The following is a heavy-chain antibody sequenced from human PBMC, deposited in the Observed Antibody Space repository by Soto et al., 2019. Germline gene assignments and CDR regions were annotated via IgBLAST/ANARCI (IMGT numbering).Heavy chain of an antibody. V-gene: IGHV4-59*12. CDR2: TYNSGTT. D-gene: IGHD4-17*01. J-gene: IGHJ5*02. CDR3: GREPYGDYAGFFTP. CDR1: GGSISSYY. Sequence: PSETLSLTCTVSGGSISSYYWSWIRQPPGKGLEYIGCTYNSGTTNYNPSLESRAIISVDRSKNQFSLKVRSVTAADTAVYYCGREPYGDYAGFFTPGGKGIQVTVSS.